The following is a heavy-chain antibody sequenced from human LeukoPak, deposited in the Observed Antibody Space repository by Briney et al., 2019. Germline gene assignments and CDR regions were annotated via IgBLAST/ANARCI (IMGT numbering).Heavy chain of an antibody. V-gene: IGHV3-64*01. D-gene: IGHD3-22*01. CDR3: ARLSYYYDSSGYMEADY. CDR1: GFTFSSYA. CDR2: ISSNGGST. J-gene: IGHJ4*02. Sequence: PGGSLRLSCAASGFTFSSYAMHWVRQAPRKGLEYVSAISSNGGSTYYANSVKGRFTISRDNSKNTLYLQMGSLRAEDTAVYYCARLSYYYDSSGYMEADYWGQGTLVTVSS.